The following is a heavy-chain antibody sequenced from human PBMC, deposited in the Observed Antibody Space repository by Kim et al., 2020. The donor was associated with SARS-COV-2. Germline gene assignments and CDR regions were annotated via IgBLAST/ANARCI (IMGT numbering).Heavy chain of an antibody. J-gene: IGHJ5*02. Sequence: ASVKVSCKVSGYTLTELSMHWVRQAPGKGLEWMGGFDPEDGETIYAQKFQGRVTMTEDTSTDTAYMELSSLRSEDTAVYYCATVHCSGGSCYAASDNWFDPWGQGTLVTVSS. V-gene: IGHV1-24*01. CDR1: GYTLTELS. D-gene: IGHD2-15*01. CDR3: ATVHCSGGSCYAASDNWFDP. CDR2: FDPEDGET.